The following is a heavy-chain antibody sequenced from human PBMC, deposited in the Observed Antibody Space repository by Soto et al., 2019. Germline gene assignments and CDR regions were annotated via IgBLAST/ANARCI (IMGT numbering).Heavy chain of an antibody. D-gene: IGHD3-16*01. J-gene: IGHJ4*02. Sequence: PGCSLRLSSAASGVRVRLLWMTWVCQTPGKGLEWVANINEDGSEKFFADSVKGRFTISRDNAKNSLSLQMNSLTAGDTAVYYCARTGWPQSSYYFGYWGQGTLVTVSS. V-gene: IGHV3-7*03. CDR1: GVRVRLLW. CDR2: INEDGSEK. CDR3: ARTGWPQSSYYFGY.